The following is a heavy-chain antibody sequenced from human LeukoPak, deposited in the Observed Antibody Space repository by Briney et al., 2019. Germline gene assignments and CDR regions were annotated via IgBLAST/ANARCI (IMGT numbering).Heavy chain of an antibody. CDR2: IYYSGST. CDR1: GGSISSSSSY. Sequence: PSETLSLTCTVSGGSISSSSSYWGWIRQPPGKGLEWIGSIYYSGSTYYNPSLKSRVTISVDTSKNQFSLKLSSVTAADTAVYYCARYLRGITVAGLYYFDYWGQGTLVTVSS. D-gene: IGHD6-19*01. CDR3: ARYLRGITVAGLYYFDY. J-gene: IGHJ4*02. V-gene: IGHV4-39*01.